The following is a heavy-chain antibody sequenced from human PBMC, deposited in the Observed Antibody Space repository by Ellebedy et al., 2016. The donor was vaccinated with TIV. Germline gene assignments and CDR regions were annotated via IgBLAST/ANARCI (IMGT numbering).Heavy chain of an antibody. CDR3: TLMVFAIGGLDY. Sequence: PGGSLRLSCAASGFIFSSYAMSWVRQAPGKGLEWVGRIKSKTDGGTTDYAAPVKGRFTISRDDSKNTLYVQMNSLKTEDTAVYYCTLMVFAIGGLDYWGQGTLVTVSS. CDR2: IKSKTDGGTT. CDR1: GFIFSSYA. V-gene: IGHV3-15*01. J-gene: IGHJ4*02. D-gene: IGHD2-8*01.